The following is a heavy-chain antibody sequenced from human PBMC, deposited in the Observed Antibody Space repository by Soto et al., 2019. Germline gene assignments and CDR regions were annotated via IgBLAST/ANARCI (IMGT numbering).Heavy chain of an antibody. D-gene: IGHD3-16*01. V-gene: IGHV2-70*11. J-gene: IGHJ4*02. CDR2: IDWDDDK. Sequence: SGPTLVKPTQTLTLTCTFSGFSLTTTGMCVSWIRQPPGKALEWLARIDWDDDKYYSTSLKTRLTISKDTSKKQVVLTMTNMDPVDTATYYCARMICFGLKYFDYWGQGTLVTVSS. CDR1: GFSLTTTGMC. CDR3: ARMICFGLKYFDY.